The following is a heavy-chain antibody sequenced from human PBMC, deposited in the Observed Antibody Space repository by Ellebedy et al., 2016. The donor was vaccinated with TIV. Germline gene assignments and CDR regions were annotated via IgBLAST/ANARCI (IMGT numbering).Heavy chain of an antibody. V-gene: IGHV3-21*01. CDR3: ARVVFDYYMDV. CDR1: GFMFSSHV. Sequence: GGSLRLSXVDSGFMFSSHVMNWVRQAPGKGLEWVSSISSSGSNINYADSVKGRFTISRDNAKTSVYLQMNSLRVEDTAVYYCARVVFDYYMDVWGKGTTVTVSS. J-gene: IGHJ6*03. CDR2: ISSSGSNI.